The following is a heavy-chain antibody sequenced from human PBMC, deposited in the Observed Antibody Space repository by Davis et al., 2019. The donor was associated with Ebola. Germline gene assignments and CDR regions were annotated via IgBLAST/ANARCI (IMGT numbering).Heavy chain of an antibody. CDR2: ISGSGGST. D-gene: IGHD5-12*01. CDR1: GFTFSSYA. CDR3: ARMGGSAYFDY. J-gene: IGHJ4*02. Sequence: GESLKISCAASGFTFSSYAMHWVRQAPGKGLEWVSAISGSGGSTYYADSVKGRFTISRDNSKNTLYLQMNSLRAEDTAVYYCARMGGSAYFDYWGQGTLVTVSS. V-gene: IGHV3-23*01.